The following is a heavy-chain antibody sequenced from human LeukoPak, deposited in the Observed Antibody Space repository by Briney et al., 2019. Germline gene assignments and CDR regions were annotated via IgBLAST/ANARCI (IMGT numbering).Heavy chain of an antibody. CDR3: ARALAVAGTGGFDP. V-gene: IGHV3-7*01. CDR2: IKQDGSKK. CDR1: GFPFSSYW. J-gene: IGHJ5*02. D-gene: IGHD6-19*01. Sequence: PGGSLRLSCVASGFPFSSYWMTWVRQAPGKGLEWVANIKQDGSKKSYVDSVKGRFTISRDNAKNTLYLQMNSLRAEDTAVYYCARALAVAGTGGFDPWGQGTLVTVSS.